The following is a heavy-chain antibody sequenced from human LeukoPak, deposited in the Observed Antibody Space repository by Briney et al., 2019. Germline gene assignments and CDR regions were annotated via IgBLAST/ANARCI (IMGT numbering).Heavy chain of an antibody. CDR2: IYPGDSDT. J-gene: IGHJ4*02. D-gene: IGHD2-2*01. CDR3: ARLVVVPAAMDY. Sequence: GESLKISCRGSGYSFTTYWIGWVRQMPGKGLEWMGIIYPGDSDTRYTPSFQGQVTMSADKSINTAYLQWSSLKASDTAMYYCARLVVVPAAMDYWGQGTLVTVSS. CDR1: GYSFTTYW. V-gene: IGHV5-51*01.